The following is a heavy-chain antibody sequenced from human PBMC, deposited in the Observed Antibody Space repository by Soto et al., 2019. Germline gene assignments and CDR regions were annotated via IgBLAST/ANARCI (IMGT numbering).Heavy chain of an antibody. CDR1: GYTFNNYG. J-gene: IGHJ4*02. V-gene: IGHV1-18*01. CDR2: INTSNDNK. Sequence: ASVKLSCKASGYTFNNYGISWVRQAPGEGLEWVGWINTSNDNKLYAQKLQGRLTLTTDTSTSTAYMDLTTLRSDETAVYFCARDPGPASFDFWAQGTLVTVSS. CDR3: ARDPGPASFDF.